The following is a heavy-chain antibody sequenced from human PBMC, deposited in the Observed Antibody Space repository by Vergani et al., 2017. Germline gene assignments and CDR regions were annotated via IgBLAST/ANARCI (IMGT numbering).Heavy chain of an antibody. D-gene: IGHD6-19*01. V-gene: IGHV3-33*01. CDR3: AGDRGQWLVGYYFDY. CDR1: GFTFSSYG. J-gene: IGHJ4*02. Sequence: VQLLESGGGVVQPGRSLRLSCAASGFTFSSYGMHWVRQAPGKGLEWVAVIWYDGSNKYYADSVKGRFTISRDNSKNTLYLQMNSLRAEDTAVYYCAGDRGQWLVGYYFDYWGQGTLVTVSS. CDR2: IWYDGSNK.